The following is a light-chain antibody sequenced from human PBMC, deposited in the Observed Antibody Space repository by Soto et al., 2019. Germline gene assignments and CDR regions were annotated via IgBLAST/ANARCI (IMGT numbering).Light chain of an antibody. CDR2: GAS. CDR3: QQYGSSPPIT. CDR1: QSVSSTY. J-gene: IGKJ5*01. Sequence: IVLTQSPGTLSLSPWERATLSCRASQSVSSTYLIWYQQKPGQAPRLLIYGASSRATGVPDRFSGGGSGTDFTLTISRLEPEDVAVYYCQQYGSSPPITFGPGTRLEIK. V-gene: IGKV3-20*01.